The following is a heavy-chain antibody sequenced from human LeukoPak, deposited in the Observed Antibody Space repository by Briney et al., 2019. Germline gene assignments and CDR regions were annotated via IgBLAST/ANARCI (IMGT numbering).Heavy chain of an antibody. CDR1: GFTFSSYE. D-gene: IGHD3-3*01. V-gene: IGHV3-23*01. J-gene: IGHJ3*02. CDR3: ARESQRYDFWSGYSHDAFDI. CDR2: ISGSGGST. Sequence: GGSLRLSCAASGFTFSSYEMNWVRQAPGKGLEWVSAISGSGGSTYYADSVKGRFTISRDNSKNTLYLQMNSLRAEDTAVYYCARESQRYDFWSGYSHDAFDIWGQGTMVTVSS.